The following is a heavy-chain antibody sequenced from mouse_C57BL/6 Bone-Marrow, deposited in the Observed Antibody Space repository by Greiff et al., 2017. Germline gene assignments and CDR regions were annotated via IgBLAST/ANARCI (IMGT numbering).Heavy chain of an antibody. Sequence: VQLQQPGAELVMPGASVKLSCKASGYTFTSYWMHWVKQRPGQGLEWIGEIDPSDSYTNYNQKFKGKSTLTVDKSSSTAYMQLSSLTSEDSAVYYCARDNWDYYVMDYWGQGTSVTVSS. D-gene: IGHD4-1*01. CDR3: ARDNWDYYVMDY. CDR1: GYTFTSYW. J-gene: IGHJ4*01. V-gene: IGHV1-69*01. CDR2: IDPSDSYT.